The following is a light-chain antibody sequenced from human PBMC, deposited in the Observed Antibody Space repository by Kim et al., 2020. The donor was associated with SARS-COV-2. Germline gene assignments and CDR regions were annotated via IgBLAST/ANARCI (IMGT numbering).Light chain of an antibody. Sequence: LSASVGDRVTFTCRASQTITSSLAWFQQKPGKAPKLLIYKVSTLQGGVPTRFSGSGSGTEFTLTISSLQPDDFATYYCQQYTIFSTFGQGTKLEIK. J-gene: IGKJ2*01. CDR1: QTITSS. CDR3: QQYTIFST. V-gene: IGKV1-5*03. CDR2: KVS.